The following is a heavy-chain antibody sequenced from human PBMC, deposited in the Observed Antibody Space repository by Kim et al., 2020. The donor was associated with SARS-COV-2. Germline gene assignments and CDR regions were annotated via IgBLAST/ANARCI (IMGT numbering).Heavy chain of an antibody. D-gene: IGHD6-13*01. CDR3: ARGMEGYSSSWYTDY. V-gene: IGHV4-59*01. CDR1: GGSISSYY. J-gene: IGHJ4*02. CDR2: IYYSGST. Sequence: SETLSLTCTVPGGSISSYYWSWIRQPPGKGLEWIGYIYYSGSTNYNPSLKSRVTISVDTSKNQFSLKLSSVTAADTAVYYCARGMEGYSSSWYTDYWGQGTLVTVSS.